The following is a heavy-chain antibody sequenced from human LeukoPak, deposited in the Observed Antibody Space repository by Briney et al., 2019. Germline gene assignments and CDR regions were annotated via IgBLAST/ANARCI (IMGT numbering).Heavy chain of an antibody. CDR2: VSSTGSGT. J-gene: IGHJ5*02. CDR1: GFTSSTYG. Sequence: PGGSLRLSCVASGFTSSTYGMSWVRQAPGRGLEWVAAVSSTGSGTYYPDSLKGRFIISRDNSQNTVFLQMNSLRPEDTAFYFCAKDGPLLWFGPTDAWGQGILVTVSS. V-gene: IGHV3-23*01. CDR3: AKDGPLLWFGPTDA. D-gene: IGHD3-10*01.